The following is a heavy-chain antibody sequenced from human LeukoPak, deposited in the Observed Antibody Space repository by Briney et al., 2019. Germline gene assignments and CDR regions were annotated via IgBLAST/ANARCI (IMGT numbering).Heavy chain of an antibody. V-gene: IGHV1-8*01. J-gene: IGHJ5*02. CDR2: MNPNSGNT. CDR3: ARVGYDFWSGYSNWFDP. D-gene: IGHD3-3*01. CDR1: GYTFTSYD. Sequence: GASVKVSCKASGYTFTSYDINWVRQATGQGLEWMGWMNPNSGNTGYAQKFQGRVTMTRNTSISTAYMELSSLRSEDTAVSYCARVGYDFWSGYSNWFDPWGQGTLVTVSS.